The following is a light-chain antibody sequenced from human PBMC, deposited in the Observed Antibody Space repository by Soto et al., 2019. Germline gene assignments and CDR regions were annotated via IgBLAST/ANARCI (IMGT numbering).Light chain of an antibody. J-gene: IGLJ1*01. CDR2: EGS. CDR3: CSYAGSSTYV. V-gene: IGLV2-23*01. CDR1: SSDVGSYNL. Sequence: QSVLTQPASVSGSPGQSITISCTGTSSDVGSYNLVSWYQQHPGKAPKLMIYEGSKRPSGVSNRFSGSKSGNTASLTISGLQAEDEADYDCCSYAGSSTYVFGTGTKATVL.